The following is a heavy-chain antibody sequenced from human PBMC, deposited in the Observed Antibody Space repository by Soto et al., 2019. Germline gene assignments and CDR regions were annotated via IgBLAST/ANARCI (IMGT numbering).Heavy chain of an antibody. J-gene: IGHJ6*02. D-gene: IGHD3-22*01. CDR1: GFIFSNFW. CDR3: VRAIGHYGMDV. CDR2: INSDGSST. Sequence: GTLRLSCVASGFIFSNFWMHWVRQAPGMGLMWVSHINSDGSSTTYADSVRGRFTISRDNAKNTLYLQMNSLRAEDTAVYYCVRAIGHYGMDVWCRGTTVTVSS. V-gene: IGHV3-74*01.